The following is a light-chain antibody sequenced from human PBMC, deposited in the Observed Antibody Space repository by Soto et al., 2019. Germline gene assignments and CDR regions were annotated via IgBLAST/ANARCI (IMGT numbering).Light chain of an antibody. CDR3: AAWDDSLNGYV. J-gene: IGLJ1*01. CDR2: DVN. CDR1: LSDVGGQNL. Sequence: QSVLTQPPSASGSPGQSVTISCTGTLSDVGGQNLVSWYRQDPGKAPKLIIYDVNQRPSGVPDRFSGSKSGSTASLTVSGLQAEDEANYYCAAWDDSLNGYVFATGTKVTVL. V-gene: IGLV2-8*01.